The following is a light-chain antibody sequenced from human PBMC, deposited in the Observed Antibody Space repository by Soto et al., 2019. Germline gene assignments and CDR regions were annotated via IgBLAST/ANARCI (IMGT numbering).Light chain of an antibody. CDR2: GNS. CDR1: SSNIGAGYD. J-gene: IGLJ2*01. V-gene: IGLV1-40*01. CDR3: QSYDSSLSAVV. Sequence: QTVVTQPPSVSGAPGQRVTISCTGSSSNIGAGYDVHWYQQLPGTAPKLLISGNSNRPSGVPDRFSGSKSGTSASLAITGLQSEDEADYYCQSYDSSLSAVVFGGGTQLTVL.